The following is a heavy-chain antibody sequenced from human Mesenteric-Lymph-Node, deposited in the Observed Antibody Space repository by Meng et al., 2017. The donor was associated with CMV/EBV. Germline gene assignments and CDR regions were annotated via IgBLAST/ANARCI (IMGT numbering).Heavy chain of an antibody. J-gene: IGHJ3*02. CDR3: ATDPYDNGGYGAFDI. Sequence: GGSLRLSCAASGFTFDDYAMHWVRQAPGKGLEWVSGISWNGGSTGYADSVKGRFTVSRDNAKNSVYLQMNSLRVEDTAVYYCATDPYDNGGYGAFDIWGQGTVVTVSS. D-gene: IGHD3-22*01. CDR1: GFTFDDYA. V-gene: IGHV3-9*01. CDR2: ISWNGGST.